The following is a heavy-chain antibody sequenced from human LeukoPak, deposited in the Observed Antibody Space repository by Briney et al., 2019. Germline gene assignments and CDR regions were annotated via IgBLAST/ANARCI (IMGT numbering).Heavy chain of an antibody. Sequence: GGSLRLSCAASGFTFSSYWMSWVRQAPGKGLEWVANIKQDGSEKYYVDSVKGRFTISRDNAKNSLYLQMNSLRAEDTAVYYCARRKCRYSGSSYLSFDYWGQGTLVTVSS. V-gene: IGHV3-7*01. CDR2: IKQDGSEK. J-gene: IGHJ4*02. D-gene: IGHD1-26*01. CDR1: GFTFSSYW. CDR3: ARRKCRYSGSSYLSFDY.